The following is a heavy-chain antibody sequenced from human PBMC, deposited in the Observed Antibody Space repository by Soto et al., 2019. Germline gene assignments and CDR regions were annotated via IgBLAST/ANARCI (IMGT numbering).Heavy chain of an antibody. CDR2: ISSYNGNT. CDR1: GYTFTSYG. D-gene: IGHD5-12*01. V-gene: IGHV1-18*01. CDR3: ARDHRGYGTFDH. J-gene: IGHJ4*02. Sequence: ASVKVSCKASGYTFTSYGISWVRQAPGQGLEWMGWISSYNGNTNYAQKLQGRVTMTTDTSTSTAYMEVRSLRVDGTAVYYCARDHRGYGTFDHWGQGTLVTVSS.